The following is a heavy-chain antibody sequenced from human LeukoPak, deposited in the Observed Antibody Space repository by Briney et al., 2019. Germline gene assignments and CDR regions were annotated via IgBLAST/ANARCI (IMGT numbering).Heavy chain of an antibody. D-gene: IGHD1-26*01. CDR3: ASARSVVGAHHYGMDV. J-gene: IGHJ6*02. V-gene: IGHV1-18*01. CDR1: GYTFTSYG. Sequence: GASVKVSCKASGYTFTSYGISWVRQAPGQGLEWMGWTSAYNGNTNYAQKLQGRVTMTTDTSTSTAYMELRSLRSDDTAVYYCASARSVVGAHHYGMDVWGQGTTVTVSS. CDR2: TSAYNGNT.